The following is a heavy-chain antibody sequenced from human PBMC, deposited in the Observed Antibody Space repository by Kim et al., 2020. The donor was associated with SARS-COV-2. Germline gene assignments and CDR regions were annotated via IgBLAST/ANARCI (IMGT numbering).Heavy chain of an antibody. J-gene: IGHJ5*02. CDR3: AREIRDFWSGYYTNWFDP. CDR2: IYYSGST. CDR1: GGSISSYY. D-gene: IGHD3-3*01. V-gene: IGHV4-59*13. Sequence: SETLSLTCTVSGGSISSYYWSWIRQPPGKGLEWIGYIYYSGSTNYNPSLKSRVTISVDTSKNQFSLKLSSVTAADTAVYYCAREIRDFWSGYYTNWFDPWGQGTLVTVSS.